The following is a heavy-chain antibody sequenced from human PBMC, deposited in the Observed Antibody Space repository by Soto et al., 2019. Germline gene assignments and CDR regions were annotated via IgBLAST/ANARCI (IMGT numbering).Heavy chain of an antibody. CDR2: IIPMFGTA. CDR1: GGTFSTYA. CDR3: ASGTQLWLRRISNGYSG. J-gene: IGHJ4*02. Sequence: QVQLVQSGAEVKKPESSVKVSCKAPGGTFSTYAISWVRQAPGQGLEWMGGIIPMFGTANYAQRFQDRVTITADESTNTVYMELSSLRSEDTAVYFRASGTQLWLRRISNGYSGWGQGTLVTVSS. D-gene: IGHD5-12*01. V-gene: IGHV1-69*12.